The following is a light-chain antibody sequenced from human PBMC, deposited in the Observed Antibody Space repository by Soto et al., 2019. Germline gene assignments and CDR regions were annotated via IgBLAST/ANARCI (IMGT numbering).Light chain of an antibody. CDR2: GAS. Sequence: EIVLTQSPGTLSSSPGEIATLSCRASQSVSSSYLAWYQQKPGQAPRLLIYGASSRATGIRDRFSGSGSGSDFTLTINRLEPEDFAVYYCQQYGSSPLYTFGQGTKLEIK. CDR1: QSVSSSY. CDR3: QQYGSSPLYT. J-gene: IGKJ2*01. V-gene: IGKV3-20*01.